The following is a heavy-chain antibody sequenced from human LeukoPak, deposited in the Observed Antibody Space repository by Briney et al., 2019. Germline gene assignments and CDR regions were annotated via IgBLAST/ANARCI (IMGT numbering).Heavy chain of an antibody. Sequence: GASVKVSCKASGYTFTSYDISWVRQAPGQGLEWMGWISTYNGNTNYAQKLQGRVTMTTDTSTSTAYMELRSLRSDDTAVYYCARVDYRRFLEWFDYYYYMDVWGKGTTVTVSS. CDR1: GYTFTSYD. V-gene: IGHV1-18*01. D-gene: IGHD3-3*01. J-gene: IGHJ6*03. CDR3: ARVDYRRFLEWFDYYYYMDV. CDR2: ISTYNGNT.